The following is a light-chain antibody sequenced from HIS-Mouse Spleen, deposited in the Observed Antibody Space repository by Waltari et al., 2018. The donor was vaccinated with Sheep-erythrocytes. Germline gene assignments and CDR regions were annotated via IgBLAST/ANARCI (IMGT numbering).Light chain of an antibody. Sequence: SYELTQPPSVSVSPGQTASTTCAGDKLGAKSACWYRQKPGQSPVLVIYQDSKRPYGIPERFSGSNSGNTATLTISGTQAMDEADYYCQAWDSSTVVFGGGTKLTVL. CDR2: QDS. CDR1: KLGAKS. J-gene: IGLJ2*01. V-gene: IGLV3-1*01. CDR3: QAWDSSTVV.